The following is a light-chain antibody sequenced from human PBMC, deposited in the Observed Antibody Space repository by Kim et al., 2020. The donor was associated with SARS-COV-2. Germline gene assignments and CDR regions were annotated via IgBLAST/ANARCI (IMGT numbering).Light chain of an antibody. Sequence: ALGQTVRITCQGDSLRSYYASWYQQKPGQSPVLVIYAKTLRPSGIPDRFSGSSSGNTASLTITGAQAEDEADYYCISRDSTGSHVVFGAGTQLTVL. CDR1: SLRSYY. V-gene: IGLV3-19*01. CDR3: ISRDSTGSHVV. CDR2: AKT. J-gene: IGLJ2*01.